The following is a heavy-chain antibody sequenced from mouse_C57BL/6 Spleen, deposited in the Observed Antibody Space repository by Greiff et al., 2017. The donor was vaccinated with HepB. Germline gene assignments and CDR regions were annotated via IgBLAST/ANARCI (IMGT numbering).Heavy chain of an antibody. CDR1: GYTFTSYW. J-gene: IGHJ1*03. D-gene: IGHD1-1*01. CDR3: ARARGYYGSFWYFDV. V-gene: IGHV1-69*01. CDR2: IDPSDSYT. Sequence: QVQLQQPGAELVMPGASVKLSCKASGYTFTSYWMHCVKQRPGQGLEWIGEIDPSDSYTNYNQKFKGKSTLTVDKSSSTAYMQLSSLTSEDSAVYYCARARGYYGSFWYFDVWGTGTTVTVSS.